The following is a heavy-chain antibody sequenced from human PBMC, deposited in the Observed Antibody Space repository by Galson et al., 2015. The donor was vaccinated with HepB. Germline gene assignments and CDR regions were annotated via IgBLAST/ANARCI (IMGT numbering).Heavy chain of an antibody. CDR2: ISGSGGST. J-gene: IGHJ4*02. CDR3: AKDRSRSSGYYPLFDY. V-gene: IGHV3-23*01. Sequence: SLRLSCAASGFTFSSYAMSWVRQAPGKGLEWVSAISGSGGSTYYADSVKGRFTISRDNSKNTLYLQMNSLRAEDTAVYYCAKDRSRSSGYYPLFDYWGQGTLVTVS. CDR1: GFTFSSYA. D-gene: IGHD3-22*01.